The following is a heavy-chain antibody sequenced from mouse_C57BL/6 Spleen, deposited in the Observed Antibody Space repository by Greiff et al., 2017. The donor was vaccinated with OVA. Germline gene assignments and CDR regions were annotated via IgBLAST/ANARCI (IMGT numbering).Heavy chain of an antibody. Sequence: EVKLMESAGGLVQPGRSMKLSCTASGFTFSDYYMAWVRQVPEKGLEWVANINYDGSSTYYLDSLKSRFIISRDNAKNILYLQMSSLKSEDTATYYCARDFGDYEDYAMDYWGQGTSVTVSS. CDR3: ARDFGDYEDYAMDY. D-gene: IGHD2-4*01. CDR2: INYDGSST. V-gene: IGHV5-16*01. J-gene: IGHJ4*01. CDR1: GFTFSDYY.